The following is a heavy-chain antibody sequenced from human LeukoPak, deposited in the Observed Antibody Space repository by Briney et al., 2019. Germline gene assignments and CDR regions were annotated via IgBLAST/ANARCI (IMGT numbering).Heavy chain of an antibody. CDR2: IYYSGST. V-gene: IGHV4-59*01. Sequence: SETLSLTCTVSGGSISSYYWNWIRQPPGKGLEWIGYIYYSGSTDYNPSLKSRVTISADTSKNQFSLKLNSVTAADTAVYYCAGGRTTVTDLDYWGQGPLVTVSS. CDR3: AGGRTTVTDLDY. D-gene: IGHD4-17*01. CDR1: GGSISSYY. J-gene: IGHJ4*02.